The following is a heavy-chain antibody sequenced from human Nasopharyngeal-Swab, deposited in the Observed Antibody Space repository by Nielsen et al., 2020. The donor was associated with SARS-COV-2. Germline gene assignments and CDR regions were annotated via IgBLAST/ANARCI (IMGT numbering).Heavy chain of an antibody. CDR3: ARVLGDYGDS. CDR1: GFTFSSYG. V-gene: IGHV3-30*19. J-gene: IGHJ4*02. D-gene: IGHD1-26*01. CDR2: ISYDGSNK. Sequence: SLKISCAASGFTFSSYGMHWVRQAPGKGLEWVAVISYDGSNKYYADSVKGRFTISRDNSKNTLYLQMNSLRAEDTAVYYCARVLGDYGDSWGQGTLVTVSS.